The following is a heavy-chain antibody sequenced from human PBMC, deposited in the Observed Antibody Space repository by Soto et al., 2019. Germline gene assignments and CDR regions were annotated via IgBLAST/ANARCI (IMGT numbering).Heavy chain of an antibody. CDR1: GYTSINYG. D-gene: IGHD4-17*01. Sequence: QVHLVQSGPELKKPGASMKVSCKASGYTSINYGVTWVRQAPGQGLEWMGLITIYNGQTTYAQKFQDRVTMTTDTSTHTAFMELRSLRSDDTAVYFCATYGERRDSWGHGTLVSVSS. V-gene: IGHV1-18*01. J-gene: IGHJ5*01. CDR3: ATYGERRDS. CDR2: ITIYNGQT.